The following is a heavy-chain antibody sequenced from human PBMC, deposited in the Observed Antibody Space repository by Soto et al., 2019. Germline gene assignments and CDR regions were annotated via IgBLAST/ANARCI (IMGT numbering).Heavy chain of an antibody. J-gene: IGHJ6*02. CDR3: ARHPYIGGLDV. Sequence: GESLKISCKGSGYSFGSYWISWVRQMPGKGLEWMGRFDPSDSYTNYNPSFQGHVTISADKSISTAYVQWSSLKASDTAMYFCARHPYIGGLDVWGQGTTVTVS. V-gene: IGHV5-10-1*01. CDR1: GYSFGSYW. D-gene: IGHD2-15*01. CDR2: FDPSDSYT.